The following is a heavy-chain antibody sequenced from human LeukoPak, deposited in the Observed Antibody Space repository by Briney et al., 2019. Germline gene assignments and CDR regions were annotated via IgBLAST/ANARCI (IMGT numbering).Heavy chain of an antibody. CDR2: ISAYNGNT. CDR3: ARAREDYDYVWGSYPKYYFDY. CDR1: GYTFTSYG. J-gene: IGHJ4*02. Sequence: GASVNVSCKASGYTFTSYGISWLRQAPGQGLEWMGWISAYNGNTNYAQKLQGRVTMTTDTSTSTAYMELRSLRSDDTAVYYCARAREDYDYVWGSYPKYYFDYWGQGTLVTVSS. V-gene: IGHV1-18*01. D-gene: IGHD3-16*02.